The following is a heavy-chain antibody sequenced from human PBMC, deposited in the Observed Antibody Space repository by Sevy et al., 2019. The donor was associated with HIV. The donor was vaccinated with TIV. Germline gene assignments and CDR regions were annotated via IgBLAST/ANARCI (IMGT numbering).Heavy chain of an antibody. Sequence: EGSLRLSCAASGFTFSDYPMTWVHQAPGKELEWVSSIRSSSSFIYYADSVKGRFTISRDNAKNSLYLQMNSLRAEDTPICYCARDRSSGYYGGDYYDYGVDVWGQGTTVTVSS. CDR1: GFTFSDYP. V-gene: IGHV3-21*01. D-gene: IGHD3-22*01. CDR2: IRSSSSFI. J-gene: IGHJ6*02. CDR3: ARDRSSGYYGGDYYDYGVDV.